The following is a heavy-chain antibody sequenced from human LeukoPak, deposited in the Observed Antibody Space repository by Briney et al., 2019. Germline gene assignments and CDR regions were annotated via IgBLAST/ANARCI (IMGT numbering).Heavy chain of an antibody. CDR2: INHSGST. CDR3: ARWGVGAFFDY. V-gene: IGHV4-59*12. Sequence: SETLSLTCSVSGGSISSYYWSWIRQPPGKGLEWIGEINHSGSTNYNPSLKSRVTISVDTSKNQFSLKLSSVTAADTAVYYCARWGVGAFFDYWGQGTLVTVSS. D-gene: IGHD1-26*01. J-gene: IGHJ4*02. CDR1: GGSISSYY.